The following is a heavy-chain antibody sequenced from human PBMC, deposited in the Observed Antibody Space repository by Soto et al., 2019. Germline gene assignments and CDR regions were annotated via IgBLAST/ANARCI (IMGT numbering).Heavy chain of an antibody. V-gene: IGHV4-4*07. CDR1: GGSISSYY. Sequence: SETLSLTCTVSGGSISSYYRSWIRQPAGKGLEWIGRIYTSGSTNYNPSLKSRVTMSVDTSKNQFSLKLSSVTAADTAVYYCARSPTPTYYDILTGYYEGHYYFDYWGQGTLVTVSS. CDR2: IYTSGST. CDR3: ARSPTPTYYDILTGYYEGHYYFDY. J-gene: IGHJ4*02. D-gene: IGHD3-9*01.